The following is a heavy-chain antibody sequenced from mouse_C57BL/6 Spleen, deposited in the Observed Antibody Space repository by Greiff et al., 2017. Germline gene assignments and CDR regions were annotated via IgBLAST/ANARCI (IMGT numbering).Heavy chain of an antibody. CDR2: ISSGGSYT. Sequence: EVQLQQSGGDLVKPGGSLKLSCAASGFTFSSYGMSWVRQTPDKRLEWVATISSGGSYTYYPDSVKGRFTISRDNAKNTLYLQMSSLKSEDTAMYYCARKYYGSLYYFDYWGQGTTLTVSS. CDR3: ARKYYGSLYYFDY. J-gene: IGHJ2*01. CDR1: GFTFSSYG. V-gene: IGHV5-6*01. D-gene: IGHD1-1*01.